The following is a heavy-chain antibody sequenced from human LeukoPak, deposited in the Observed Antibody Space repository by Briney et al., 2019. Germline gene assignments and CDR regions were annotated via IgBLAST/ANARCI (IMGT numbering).Heavy chain of an antibody. Sequence: GSLRRSCAASGFTFSRNWMHWVPQAPGKGLVWVSRINSDGRSTNYADSVKGRFTISRDNAKNTLYLQMNSLRAEDTAVYYCAKSDSIAVAGAYLDYWGQGTLVTVSS. CDR2: INSDGRST. D-gene: IGHD6-19*01. J-gene: IGHJ4*02. CDR1: GFTFSRNW. CDR3: AKSDSIAVAGAYLDY. V-gene: IGHV3-74*01.